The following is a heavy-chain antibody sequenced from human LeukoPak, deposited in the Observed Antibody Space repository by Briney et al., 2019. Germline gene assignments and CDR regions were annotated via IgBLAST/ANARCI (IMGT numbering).Heavy chain of an antibody. J-gene: IGHJ4*02. D-gene: IGHD3-22*01. Sequence: ASVKVSCKASGGTFSSYAISWVRQAPGQGLEWMGGIIPIFGTANYAQKFQGRVTITADESTSTAYMELSSLRSEDTAEYYCARSTSAWLLQDTYSDYWGQGTLVTVSS. CDR2: IIPIFGTA. CDR1: GGTFSSYA. V-gene: IGHV1-69*13. CDR3: ARSTSAWLLQDTYSDY.